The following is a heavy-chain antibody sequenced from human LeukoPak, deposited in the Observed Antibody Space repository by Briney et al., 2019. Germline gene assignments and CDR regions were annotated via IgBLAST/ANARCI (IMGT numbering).Heavy chain of an antibody. CDR3: ARSSWTTAAGTLDY. Sequence: SETLSLTCTVSGGSISSSSYYWGWIRQPPGKGLEWIGSIYYSGSTYYNPSLKSRVTISVDTSENQFSLKLSSVTAADTAVYYCARSSWTTAAGTLDYWGQGTLVTVSS. CDR1: GGSISSSSYY. D-gene: IGHD6-13*01. CDR2: IYYSGST. J-gene: IGHJ4*02. V-gene: IGHV4-39*01.